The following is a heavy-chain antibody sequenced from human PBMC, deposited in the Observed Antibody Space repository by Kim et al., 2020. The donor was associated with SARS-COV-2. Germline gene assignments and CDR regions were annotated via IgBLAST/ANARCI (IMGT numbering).Heavy chain of an antibody. J-gene: IGHJ4*02. Sequence: ASVKVSCKASGYTFTGYYMHWVRQAPGQGLEWMGRINPNSGGTNYAQKFQGRVTMTRDTSISTAYMELSRLRSDDTAVYYCARDPGSRKQLVPRFDYWGQGTLVTVSS. CDR1: GYTFTGYY. CDR2: INPNSGGT. CDR3: ARDPGSRKQLVPRFDY. D-gene: IGHD6-6*01. V-gene: IGHV1-2*06.